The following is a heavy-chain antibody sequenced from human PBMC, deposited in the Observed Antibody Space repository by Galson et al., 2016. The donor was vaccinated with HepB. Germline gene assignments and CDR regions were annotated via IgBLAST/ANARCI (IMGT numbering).Heavy chain of an antibody. CDR2: ISNDGNNK. J-gene: IGHJ4*02. D-gene: IGHD6-19*01. V-gene: IGHV3-30-3*01. Sequence: SLRLSCAAPGLIVHSYALHWVRQAPGKGLEWVAVISNDGNNKHYADSLKGRFTISRDDAKNSLSLQLNSLRVEDTAVYYCARGKYGSGWMVDYWGQGTLVTVSS. CDR3: ARGKYGSGWMVDY. CDR1: GLIVHSYA.